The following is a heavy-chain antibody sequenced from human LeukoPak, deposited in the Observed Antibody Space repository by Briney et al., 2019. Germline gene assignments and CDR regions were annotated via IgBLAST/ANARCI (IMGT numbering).Heavy chain of an antibody. D-gene: IGHD5-18*01. CDR1: GGPINSYY. CDR2: IYYSGST. V-gene: IGHV4-59*01. J-gene: IGHJ3*02. Sequence: KPSETLSLTCTVSGGPINSYYWRLIRQPPGKGLEWIGYIYYSGSTNYNPSLKSRVTISVDTSKNQFSLKLSSVTAADTAVYFCAREDTAMVRTAFDIWGQGTMVTVSS. CDR3: AREDTAMVRTAFDI.